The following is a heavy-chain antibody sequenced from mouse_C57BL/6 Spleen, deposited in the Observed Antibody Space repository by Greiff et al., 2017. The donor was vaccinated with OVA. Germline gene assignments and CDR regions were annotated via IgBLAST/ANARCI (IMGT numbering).Heavy chain of an antibody. CDR1: GYTFTSYW. Sequence: VQLQQPGAELVKPGASVKMSCKASGYTFTSYWITWVKQRPGQGLEWIGDIYPGSGSTNYNEKFKSKATLTVDTASSTAYMQLSSLTSEDSAVYYCARGDSSGYGFDYWGQGTTLTVSS. J-gene: IGHJ2*01. CDR2: IYPGSGST. CDR3: ARGDSSGYGFDY. D-gene: IGHD3-2*02. V-gene: IGHV1-55*01.